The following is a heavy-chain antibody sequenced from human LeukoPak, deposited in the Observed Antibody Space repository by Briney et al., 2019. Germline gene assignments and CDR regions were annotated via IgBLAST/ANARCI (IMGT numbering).Heavy chain of an antibody. CDR2: INLDGSQK. CDR1: GFTFSSYA. CDR3: ARKRPNYFDY. Sequence: PGRSLSLSCAASGFTFSSYAMHWVRQAPGKGLEWVANINLDGSQKYYVDSVKGRFTISRDNAENSLYLQMNSLRAEDTALYYCARKRPNYFDYWGQGTLVTVSS. V-gene: IGHV3-7*01. J-gene: IGHJ4*02.